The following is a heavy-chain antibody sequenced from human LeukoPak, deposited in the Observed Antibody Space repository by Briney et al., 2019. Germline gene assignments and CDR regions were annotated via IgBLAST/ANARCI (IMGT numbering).Heavy chain of an antibody. CDR1: GVSINDFY. V-gene: IGHV4-59*01. Sequence: SETLSLTCTVSGVSINDFYWTWIRQSPGNGLEWIGYIYYDGSTDYNPSLKSRVTMSIDTSRSQFSLKLNSVTAADTAVYYCTKVGLSGSFDYWGQGALVTVSS. D-gene: IGHD3-10*01. CDR3: TKVGLSGSFDY. CDR2: IYYDGST. J-gene: IGHJ4*02.